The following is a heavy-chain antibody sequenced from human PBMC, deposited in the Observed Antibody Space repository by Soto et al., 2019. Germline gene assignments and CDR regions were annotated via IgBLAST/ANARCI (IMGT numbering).Heavy chain of an antibody. CDR2: IIPILGIA. CDR1: GYTFTSYD. Sequence: SVKVSCKASGYTFTSYDMHWVRQAPGQGLEWMGRIIPILGIANYAQKFQGRVTITADKSTSTAYMELSSLRSEDTAVYYCARRDDYGDPFDYWGQGTLVTVSS. V-gene: IGHV1-69*04. CDR3: ARRDDYGDPFDY. J-gene: IGHJ4*02. D-gene: IGHD4-17*01.